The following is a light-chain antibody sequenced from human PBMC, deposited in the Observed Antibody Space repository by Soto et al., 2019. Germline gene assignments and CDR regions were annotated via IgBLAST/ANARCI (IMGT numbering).Light chain of an antibody. J-gene: IGKJ1*01. CDR2: EGS. Sequence: DIQMTQSPSTLSSLVGDRVTITCRASQNIGTWLAWYQQKPGKAPKLLIYEGSTLEGGIPSRISGSGYRTEFTLTISSLQPDDFATYYCHQYNSYLYPFGVRTKVEIK. CDR1: QNIGTW. CDR3: HQYNSYLYP. V-gene: IGKV1-5*01.